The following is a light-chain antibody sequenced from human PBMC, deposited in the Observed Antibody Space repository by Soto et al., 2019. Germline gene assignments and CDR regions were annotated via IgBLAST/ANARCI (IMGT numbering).Light chain of an antibody. V-gene: IGLV1-40*01. J-gene: IGLJ1*01. CDR3: QSYDNSLSGHV. Sequence: QSALTQPPSVSGGPGQRVTISCTGSSSNVGAGYGVHWYQQLPGTAPKLLIYGDTNRPSGVPARFFGSKSGTSASLAITGLQAEDEADYYCQSYDNSLSGHVFGTGTKVTVL. CDR2: GDT. CDR1: SSNVGAGYG.